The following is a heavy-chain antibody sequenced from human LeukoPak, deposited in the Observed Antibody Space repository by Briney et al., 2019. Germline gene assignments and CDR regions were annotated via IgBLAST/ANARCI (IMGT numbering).Heavy chain of an antibody. J-gene: IGHJ4*02. CDR2: VNPNSGNT. D-gene: IGHD3-3*01. Sequence: GASVKVSCNASGYSFSTYDIHWVRQATGQGLEWMGWVNPNSGNTDFVQKFQGRLTITRNTSISTVYMELSSLRSEDTAVYYCARQSEFLEWLYYFDSWGQGTLVTVSS. CDR1: GYSFSTYD. V-gene: IGHV1-8*03. CDR3: ARQSEFLEWLYYFDS.